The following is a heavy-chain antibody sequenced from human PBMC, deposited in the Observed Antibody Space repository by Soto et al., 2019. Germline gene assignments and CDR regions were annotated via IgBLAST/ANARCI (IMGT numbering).Heavy chain of an antibody. CDR3: VKGLKWELPLHY. CDR1: GFTFSSYA. CDR2: ISDSGSST. D-gene: IGHD1-26*01. V-gene: IGHV3-23*01. Sequence: GSLRLSCAASGFTFSSYAMSWVRQAPGKGLEWVSAISDSGSSTYYADSVKGRFTISRDISKNTLYLQMNSLRAEDTAVYYCVKGLKWELPLHYWGQGTLVTVSS. J-gene: IGHJ4*02.